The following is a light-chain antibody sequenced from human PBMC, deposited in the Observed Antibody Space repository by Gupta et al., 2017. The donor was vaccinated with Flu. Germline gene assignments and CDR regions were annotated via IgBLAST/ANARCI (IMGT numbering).Light chain of an antibody. V-gene: IGKV4-1*01. CDR2: WSF. CDR1: QSVLHRCNNKNY. CDR3: QQDESIPWT. J-gene: IGKJ1*01. Sequence: DIVMTQSPASLAVSLGERATINCQSSQSVLHRCNNKNYLAWYQQKPGQPPKLLIYWSFTRESGVPDRFSGSGAGTDFTLTISSLQAEDVAVYYCQQDESIPWTFGQGTKVEIK.